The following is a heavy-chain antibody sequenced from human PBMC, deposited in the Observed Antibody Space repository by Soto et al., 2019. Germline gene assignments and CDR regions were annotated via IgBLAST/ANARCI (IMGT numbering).Heavy chain of an antibody. CDR3: AKGGYYSLFDI. D-gene: IGHD3-16*01. CDR1: GFPFSSYA. V-gene: IGHV3-23*01. CDR2: ISGSGGHT. J-gene: IGHJ3*02. Sequence: GGSLRLSCVASGFPFSSYAMSWVRQTPGKGLEWVSGISGSGGHTYYADSVKGRFTISRDNSNNTLSLQMHILRVEDTAVYFCAKGGYYSLFDIWGQGTMVTVPS.